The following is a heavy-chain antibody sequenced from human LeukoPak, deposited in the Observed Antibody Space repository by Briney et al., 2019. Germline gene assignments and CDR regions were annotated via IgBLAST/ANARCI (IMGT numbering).Heavy chain of an antibody. D-gene: IGHD6-13*01. J-gene: IGHJ4*02. Sequence: PGGSLRLSCAASGFSFSNFGIHWVRQAAGKGLEWVAFIGFDGRDKHYADSVKGRFTISRDNAKNSLYLQTNSLRAEDTAVYYCARDPGYSSSYQPQKTAAEGDYWGQGTLVTVSS. CDR3: ARDPGYSSSYQPQKTAAEGDY. CDR1: GFSFSNFG. CDR2: IGFDGRDK. V-gene: IGHV3-30*02.